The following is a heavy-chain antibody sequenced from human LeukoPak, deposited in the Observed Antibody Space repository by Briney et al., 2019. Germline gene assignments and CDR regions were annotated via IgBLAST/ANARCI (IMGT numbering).Heavy chain of an antibody. CDR2: NYYCGRT. J-gene: IGHJ6*03. V-gene: IGHV4-59*07. CDR1: GPYINSYY. CDR3: RRSYYDNTDTKCYTHV. Sequence: SDTLSLMHSVSGPYINSYYWRWVRQPPGQGLEWIGYNYYCGRTNYTLSLQGRVTMSVAKSKNQFSLRLDSVTAAATALYYCRRSYYDNTDTKCYTHVWRKRGTVTVSS. D-gene: IGHD3-9*01.